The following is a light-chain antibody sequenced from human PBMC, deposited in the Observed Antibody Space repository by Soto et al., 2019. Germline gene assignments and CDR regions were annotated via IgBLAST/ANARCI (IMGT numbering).Light chain of an antibody. CDR3: QQRSNWPPIT. V-gene: IGKV3-11*01. CDR1: QSVAYF. CDR2: DAS. Sequence: EIVLTQSPATLSLSPGERATLSCRASQSVAYFLAWYQQKPGQAPRLLIYDASNRATGVPSRFSGSGSEADFTLTINNREPEDSAVYYCQQRSNWPPITFGQGTRLEIK. J-gene: IGKJ5*01.